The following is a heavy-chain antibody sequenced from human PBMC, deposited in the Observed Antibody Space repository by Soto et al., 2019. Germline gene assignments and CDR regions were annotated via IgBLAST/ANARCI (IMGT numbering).Heavy chain of an antibody. V-gene: IGHV3-7*03. J-gene: IGHJ6*02. CDR1: GFPFSNSW. CDR2: IKEDGSEK. CDR3: TRKRFGMDV. Sequence: EVQLVESGGGLVQPGESLRLSCAASGFPFSNSWMSWVRQAPGKGLEWVANIKEDGSEKDYVDPVKGRFTITRDNAKNSLYLQMNNLRAEDTAVYFCTRKRFGMDVWGQGTTVTVSS.